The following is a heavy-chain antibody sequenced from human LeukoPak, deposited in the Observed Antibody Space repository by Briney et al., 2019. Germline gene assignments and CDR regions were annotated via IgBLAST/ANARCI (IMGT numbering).Heavy chain of an antibody. CDR3: VRVWQSSGSGPFDY. CDR1: GGSISSGGYS. V-gene: IGHV4-30-2*01. CDR2: IYHSGST. J-gene: IGHJ4*02. D-gene: IGHD6-19*01. Sequence: KPSETLSLTCAVSGGSISSGGYSWSWIRQPPGKGLEWIGYIYHSGSTNYNPSLWGRVTISVDKSKNQFSLKVNSVTAGDTAIYYCVRVWQSSGSGPFDYWGQGTLVTVSS.